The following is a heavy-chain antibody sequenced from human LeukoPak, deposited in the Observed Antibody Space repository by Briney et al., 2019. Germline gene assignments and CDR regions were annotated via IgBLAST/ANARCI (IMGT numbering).Heavy chain of an antibody. J-gene: IGHJ4*02. Sequence: SVKVSCKASGGTFSSYAISWVRQAPEQGLEWMGGIIPIFGTANYAQKFQGRVTITADESTSTAYMELSSLRSEDTAVYYCASGEWELLYFDYWGQGTLVTVSS. CDR1: GGTFSSYA. CDR3: ASGEWELLYFDY. V-gene: IGHV1-69*13. CDR2: IIPIFGTA. D-gene: IGHD1-26*01.